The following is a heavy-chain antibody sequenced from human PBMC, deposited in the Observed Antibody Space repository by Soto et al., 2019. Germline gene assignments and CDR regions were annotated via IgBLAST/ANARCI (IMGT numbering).Heavy chain of an antibody. V-gene: IGHV3-33*01. CDR2: IWYDGTNK. CDR3: ARPSEQLEYYFDY. CDR1: GFTFSTYG. J-gene: IGHJ4*02. D-gene: IGHD6-13*01. Sequence: GGSLRLSCAASGFTFSTYGMHWVRQAPGKGLEWVAVIWYDGTNKYYADSVKGRFITSRDNSKNTLYLQMNSLRAEDTAVYYCARPSEQLEYYFDYWGQGTLVTVSS.